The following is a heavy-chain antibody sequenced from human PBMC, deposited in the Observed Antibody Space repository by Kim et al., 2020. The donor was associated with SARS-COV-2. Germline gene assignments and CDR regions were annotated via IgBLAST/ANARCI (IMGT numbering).Heavy chain of an antibody. J-gene: IGHJ4*02. CDR3: AKDRHTMVRGYFDY. V-gene: IGHV3-30*18. D-gene: IGHD3-10*01. CDR2: ISYDGSNK. CDR1: GFTFSSYG. Sequence: GGSLRLSCAASGFTFSSYGMHWVRQAPGKGLEWVAVISYDGSNKYYADSVKGRFTISRDNSKNTLYLQMNSLGAEDTAVYYCAKDRHTMVRGYFDYWGQGTLVTVSS.